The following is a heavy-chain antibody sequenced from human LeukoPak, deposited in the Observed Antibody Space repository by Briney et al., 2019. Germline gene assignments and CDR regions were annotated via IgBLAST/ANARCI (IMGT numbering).Heavy chain of an antibody. CDR1: GGSISSSNW. J-gene: IGHJ3*02. CDR3: ARKDWNDVRAFDI. Sequence: SETLSLTCAVSGGSISSSNWWSWVRQPPGKGLEWIGEIYHSGIINYNPSLKSRVTVSVDKSKNQFSLNLSSVTAADTAVYYCARKDWNDVRAFDIWGQGTMVTVSS. CDR2: IYHSGII. D-gene: IGHD1-1*01. V-gene: IGHV4-4*02.